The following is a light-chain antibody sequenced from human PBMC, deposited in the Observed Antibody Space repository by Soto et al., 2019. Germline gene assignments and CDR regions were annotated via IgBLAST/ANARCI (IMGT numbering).Light chain of an antibody. V-gene: IGLV1-40*01. CDR3: QSYDSSLSVRYV. Sequence: QSVLTQPPSVSGAPGQRVTISCTGSSSNIGAGYDVHWYQQLLGTAPKLLIYGNSNRPSGVPDRFSGSKSGTSASLAITGLQAEDEADYYCQSYDSSLSVRYVFGTGTKVTV. CDR2: GNS. CDR1: SSNIGAGYD. J-gene: IGLJ1*01.